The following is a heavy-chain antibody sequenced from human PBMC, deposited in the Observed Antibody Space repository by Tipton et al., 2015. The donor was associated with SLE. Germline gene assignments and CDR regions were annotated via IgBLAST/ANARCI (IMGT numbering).Heavy chain of an antibody. V-gene: IGHV4-59*04. CDR1: GGSISSYY. CDR3: VRDRIVIVPTAQYGMDV. CDR2: IYHSGST. Sequence: TLSLTCAVYGGSISSYYWSWIRQPPGKGLEWIGYIYHSGSTYYNPSLKSRVTISVDTSKNQFSLKLSSVTAADTAVYYCVRDRIVIVPTAQYGMDVWGQGTTVTVSS. D-gene: IGHD2-2*01. J-gene: IGHJ6*02.